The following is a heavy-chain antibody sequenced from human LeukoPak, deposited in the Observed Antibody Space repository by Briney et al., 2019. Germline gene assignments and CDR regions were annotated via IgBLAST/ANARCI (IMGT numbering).Heavy chain of an antibody. V-gene: IGHV3-48*01. CDR2: ISSSSSTI. Sequence: GGSLRLSCAASGFTFSSYSMNWVRQAPGKGLEWVSYISSSSSTIYCADSVKGRFTISRDNAKNSLYLQMNSLRAEDTAVYYCARDPPWSGYDSWGQGTLVTVSS. D-gene: IGHD5-12*01. CDR3: ARDPPWSGYDS. J-gene: IGHJ5*02. CDR1: GFTFSSYS.